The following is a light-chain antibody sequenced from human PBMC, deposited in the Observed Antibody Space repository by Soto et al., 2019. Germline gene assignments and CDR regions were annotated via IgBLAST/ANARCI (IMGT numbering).Light chain of an antibody. CDR2: GNS. CDR1: SSNIGAGYD. CDR3: QSYDSSLSGVV. V-gene: IGLV1-40*01. J-gene: IGLJ2*01. Sequence: QSVLTQPPSVSGAPGQRVTISCTGSSSNIGAGYDVHWYQQLPGTAPKLLIYGNSNRPSGVPDRFSGSKSGTSDSLAITGLQSDDQADYHCQSYDSSLSGVVFGGGTQLTVL.